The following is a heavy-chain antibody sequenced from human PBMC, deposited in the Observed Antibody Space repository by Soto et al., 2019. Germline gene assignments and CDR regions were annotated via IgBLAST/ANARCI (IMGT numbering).Heavy chain of an antibody. V-gene: IGHV1-69*02. CDR2: IIPILGIA. D-gene: IGHD3-10*01. CDR1: GGTFSSYT. J-gene: IGHJ6*02. Sequence: QVQLVQSGAEVKKPGSSVKVSCKASGGTFSSYTISWVRQAPGQGLEWMGRIIPILGIANYAQKFEGRVTITADKSTSTAYMELSSLRSEATAVYYCASYRSRAPSPHYSYGMDVWGQGTTVTVSS. CDR3: ASYRSRAPSPHYSYGMDV.